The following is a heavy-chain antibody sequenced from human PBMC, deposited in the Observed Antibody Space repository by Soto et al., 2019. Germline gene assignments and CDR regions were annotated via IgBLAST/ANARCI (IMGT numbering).Heavy chain of an antibody. Sequence: EVQLVESGGGLVKPGGSLRLSCAASGFTFSSYAMHWVRQAPGKGLEYVSAISSNGGSTYYADSVKGRFTVSRDNSRYSLYLHTGSRGAEDLAVYYCARVVGYGGGDCPPHRRAFAIWVQGIMVTVSS. CDR3: ARVVGYGGGDCPPHRRAFAI. J-gene: IGHJ3*02. V-gene: IGHV3-64*07. CDR1: GFTFSSYA. CDR2: ISSNGGST. D-gene: IGHD2-21*02.